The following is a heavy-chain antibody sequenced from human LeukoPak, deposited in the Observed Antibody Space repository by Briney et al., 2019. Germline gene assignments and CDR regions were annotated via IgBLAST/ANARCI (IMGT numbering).Heavy chain of an antibody. D-gene: IGHD3-22*01. V-gene: IGHV4-4*02. CDR2: IYHSGST. CDR1: GGSISSSNW. J-gene: IGHJ3*02. Sequence: SGTLSLTCAVSGGSISSSNWWSWVRQPPGKGLEWIGEIYHSGSTNYNPSLKSRVTISVDTSKNQFSLKLSSVTAADTAVYYCARDRLGGYDSRRDAFDIWGQGTMVTVSS. CDR3: ARDRLGGYDSRRDAFDI.